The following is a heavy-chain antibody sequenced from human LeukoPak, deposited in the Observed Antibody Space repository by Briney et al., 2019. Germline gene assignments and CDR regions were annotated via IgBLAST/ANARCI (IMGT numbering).Heavy chain of an antibody. J-gene: IGHJ4*02. Sequence: ASVKVSCKASGGTFSSYAISWVRQAPGQGLEWMGWISAYNGNTNYAQKLQGRVTMTTDTSTSTAYMELRSLRSDDTAVYYCARDGSGSYRYYFDYWGQGTLVTVSS. CDR1: GGTFSSYA. D-gene: IGHD1-26*01. CDR2: ISAYNGNT. CDR3: ARDGSGSYRYYFDY. V-gene: IGHV1-18*01.